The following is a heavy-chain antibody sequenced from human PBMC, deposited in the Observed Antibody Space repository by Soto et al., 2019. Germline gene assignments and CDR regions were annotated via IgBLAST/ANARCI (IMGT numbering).Heavy chain of an antibody. CDR1: VYDFTSYW. J-gene: IGHJ3*02. D-gene: IGHD2-2*01. V-gene: IGHV5-51*01. CDR2: IYPGDSDT. Sequence: PGESLKSSCKASVYDFTSYWIGWVRQKPGKGLEWMAMIYPGDSDTRDSPSFQGQVTISADKSTSTAYLQWSNLKASDTAMYYCARRRSSTAFDIWGQGTMVTVSS. CDR3: ARRRSSTAFDI.